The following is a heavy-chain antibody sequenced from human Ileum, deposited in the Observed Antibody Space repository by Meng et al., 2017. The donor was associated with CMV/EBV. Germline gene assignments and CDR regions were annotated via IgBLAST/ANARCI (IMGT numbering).Heavy chain of an antibody. Sequence: GGSLRPSCAAPGFSFSSHTMNWSRQDPGKGLEWVSSISGLGGFMNYTDLVKGRFTISRDNTKSPLYLQMDSLRAEDTAVYYCAGPYDSGGYDYAYWGQGTLVTVSS. D-gene: IGHD3-22*01. CDR1: GFSFSSHT. CDR2: ISGLGGFM. J-gene: IGHJ4*02. CDR3: AGPYDSGGYDYAY. V-gene: IGHV3-21*01.